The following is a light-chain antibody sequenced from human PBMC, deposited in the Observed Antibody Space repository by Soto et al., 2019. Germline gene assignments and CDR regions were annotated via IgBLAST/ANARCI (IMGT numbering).Light chain of an antibody. CDR1: QSVSSSY. V-gene: IGKV3-20*01. CDR3: QQYGSSPCT. Sequence: EIVLTQSPGTLSLSPGERATLSCRASQSVSSSYLVWYQQKPGQAPRLLIYGASRRATGIPDRFSGSGSGRDFTLTISRLEPEDFAVYYCQQYGSSPCTFGQGTKLEIK. J-gene: IGKJ2*02. CDR2: GAS.